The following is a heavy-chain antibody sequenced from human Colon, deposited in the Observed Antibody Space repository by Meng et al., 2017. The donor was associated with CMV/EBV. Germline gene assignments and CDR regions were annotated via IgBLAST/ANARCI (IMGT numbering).Heavy chain of an antibody. CDR3: ARRRGGSGRDC. CDR1: GGSISSSNYY. V-gene: IGHV4-39*01. D-gene: IGHD3-10*01. Sequence: QLQLQESGPGLVKPSEXLSLTCTVSGGSISSSNYYWDWIRQPPGKGLEWIGAIYHSGSTSYNPSLQSRVTMFVDTSKNQFSLMLTSVTATDTAVYYCARRRGGSGRDCWGQGTQVTVSS. J-gene: IGHJ4*02. CDR2: IYHSGST.